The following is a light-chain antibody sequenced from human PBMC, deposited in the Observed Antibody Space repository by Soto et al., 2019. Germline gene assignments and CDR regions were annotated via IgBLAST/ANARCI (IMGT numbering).Light chain of an antibody. CDR2: RTN. Sequence: QAVVTQEPSFSVSPGGTVTLTCALSSGSVSTNNYPSWCQQTPGQPPRTLIFRTNTSSSGVPDRFSGSIRGSKAALTITGAQADDESDYYCVLYMGRGIWVFGGGTKVTVL. CDR3: VLYMGRGIWV. V-gene: IGLV8-61*01. CDR1: SGSVSTNNY. J-gene: IGLJ3*02.